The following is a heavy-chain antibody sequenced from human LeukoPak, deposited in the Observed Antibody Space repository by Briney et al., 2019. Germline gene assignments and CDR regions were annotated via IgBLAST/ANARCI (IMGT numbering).Heavy chain of an antibody. CDR2: IYYSGST. J-gene: IGHJ4*02. CDR1: GGSISSSSYY. Sequence: SETLSLTCTVSGGSISSSSYYWGWIRQPPGKGLEWIGSIYYSGSTYYNPSLKSRVTISVDTSKNQFSLKLSSVTAADTAVYYCARGLGAGTYYYDSSGYFYYFDYWGQGTLVTVSS. V-gene: IGHV4-39*07. CDR3: ARGLGAGTYYYDSSGYFYYFDY. D-gene: IGHD3-22*01.